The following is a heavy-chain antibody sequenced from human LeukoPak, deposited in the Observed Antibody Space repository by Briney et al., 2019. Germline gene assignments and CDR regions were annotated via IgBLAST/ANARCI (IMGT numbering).Heavy chain of an antibody. V-gene: IGHV3-53*04. Sequence: GGSLRLSCAASGFTVSSNYMSWVRQAPGKGLEWVSVIYSGGSTYYADSVKGRFTISRHNSKNTLYLQMNSLRAEDTAVYYCARGAQQLVDYYYGMDVWGQGTTVTVSS. D-gene: IGHD6-13*01. CDR1: GFTVSSNY. CDR2: IYSGGST. J-gene: IGHJ6*02. CDR3: ARGAQQLVDYYYGMDV.